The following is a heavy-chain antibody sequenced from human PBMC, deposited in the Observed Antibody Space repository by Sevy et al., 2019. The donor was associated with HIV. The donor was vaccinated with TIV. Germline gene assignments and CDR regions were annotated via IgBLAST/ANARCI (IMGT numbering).Heavy chain of an antibody. CDR2: IKQDAGQK. CDR3: ARDDGNYYFHY. Sequence: GGSLRLSCAASGFTCSKYWMGWVRQAPGKGLEWVANIKQDAGQKYYVDSVKGRFTISRDNAKKSLYLQMNSLRAEDTAVYFCARDDGNYYFHYWGQGTLVTVSS. D-gene: IGHD1-7*01. CDR1: GFTCSKYW. J-gene: IGHJ4*02. V-gene: IGHV3-7*01.